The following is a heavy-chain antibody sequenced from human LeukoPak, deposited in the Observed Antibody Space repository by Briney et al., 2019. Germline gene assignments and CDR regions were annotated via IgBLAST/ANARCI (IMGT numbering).Heavy chain of an antibody. J-gene: IGHJ6*03. CDR1: GFTFSAYS. CDR2: ISSSSGYI. Sequence: GGSLRLSCAASGFTFSAYSMNWVRQAPGKGLEWVSSISSSSGYIYYADSLKGRFTISRDNAKNSLYLQMNSLRAEDTAVYYCVRVRSEYSSSSAMDVWGKGTTVTVSS. CDR3: VRVRSEYSSSSAMDV. V-gene: IGHV3-21*01. D-gene: IGHD6-6*01.